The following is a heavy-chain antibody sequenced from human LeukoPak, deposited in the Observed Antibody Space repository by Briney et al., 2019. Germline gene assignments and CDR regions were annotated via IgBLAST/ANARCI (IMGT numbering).Heavy chain of an antibody. CDR1: GFTFSSYG. V-gene: IGHV3-30*02. CDR2: IRYDGSNK. D-gene: IGHD3-10*01. J-gene: IGHJ4*02. CDR3: AKDAAQYYYGSGSHFSPKTWGRAYYFDY. Sequence: GGSLRLSCAASGFTFSSYGMHWVRQAPGKGLEWVAFIRYDGSNKYYADSVKGRFTISRDNSKNTLYLQMNSLRAEDTAVYYCAKDAAQYYYGSGSHFSPKTWGRAYYFDYWGQGTLVTVSS.